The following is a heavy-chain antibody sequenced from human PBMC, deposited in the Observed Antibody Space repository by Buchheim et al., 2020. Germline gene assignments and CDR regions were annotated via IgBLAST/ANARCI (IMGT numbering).Heavy chain of an antibody. J-gene: IGHJ6*02. D-gene: IGHD3-16*02. CDR2: MLYDGSNR. CDR3: ARDRFTDHVWGTYRYMDV. V-gene: IGHV3-33*05. CDR1: GFTFSSYG. Sequence: QVQLVESGGGVVQPGRSLRLSCAASGFTFSSYGMHWVRQAPGKGLEWVAVMLYDGSNRYYAESVKGRLPISRDNSKNTMYLQMNSLRAEDTAVYYCARDRFTDHVWGTYRYMDVWGQGTT.